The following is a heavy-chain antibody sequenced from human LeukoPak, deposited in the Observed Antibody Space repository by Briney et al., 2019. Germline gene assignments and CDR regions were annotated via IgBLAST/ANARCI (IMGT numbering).Heavy chain of an antibody. Sequence: SETLSLTCTVSGGSISSSSYYWGWIRQPPGKGLEWIGSIYYSGSTYYNPSLKSRVTISVDTSKNQFSLKLSSVTAADTAVYYCATVIGYCSSTSCPYYYYMDVWGKGTTVTVSS. CDR1: GGSISSSSYY. J-gene: IGHJ6*03. D-gene: IGHD2-2*01. CDR3: ATVIGYCSSTSCPYYYYMDV. V-gene: IGHV4-39*07. CDR2: IYYSGST.